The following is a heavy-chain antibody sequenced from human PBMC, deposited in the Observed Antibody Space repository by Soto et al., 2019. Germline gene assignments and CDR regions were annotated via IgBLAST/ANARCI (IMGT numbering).Heavy chain of an antibody. J-gene: IGHJ2*01. CDR3: ARAPEGYFDL. V-gene: IGHV4-39*01. CDR2: FFYSGST. Sequence: SETLSLTCIVSGDSFNRSTYYWGWIRQPPGKGLEWIGSFFYSGSTYYNPSLKSRVTVSVDTSKNQFSLNLSSVTAADTAVYFCARAPEGYFDLWDRGTRVTFSS. CDR1: GDSFNRSTYY.